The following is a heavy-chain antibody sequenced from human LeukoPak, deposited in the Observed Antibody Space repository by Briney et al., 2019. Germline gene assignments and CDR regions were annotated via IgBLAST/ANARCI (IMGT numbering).Heavy chain of an antibody. Sequence: PGGSLRLSCAAPGFTVSTNYVSWVRQAPGKGLEWVSVIYRSGSTYYADSVKGRFTISRDNSKNTLYLQMNRLRAEDTAVYYCARDSGHDAFDIWGQGTMVTVSS. CDR2: IYRSGST. CDR3: ARDSGHDAFDI. CDR1: GFTVSTNY. V-gene: IGHV3-53*01. J-gene: IGHJ3*02.